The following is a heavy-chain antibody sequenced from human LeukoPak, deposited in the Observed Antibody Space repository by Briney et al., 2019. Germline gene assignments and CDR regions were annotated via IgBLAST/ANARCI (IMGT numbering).Heavy chain of an antibody. J-gene: IGHJ4*02. CDR3: ARGAAMGY. D-gene: IGHD5-18*01. V-gene: IGHV4-59*01. CDR2: IYYSGST. CDR1: GGSISSYY. Sequence: SETLSLTCTVSGGSISSYYWSWIRQPPGKGLEWIGYIYYSGSTSYNPSLKSRVTISVDTSKNQFSLKLSSVTAADTAVYYCARGAAMGYWGQGTLVTVSS.